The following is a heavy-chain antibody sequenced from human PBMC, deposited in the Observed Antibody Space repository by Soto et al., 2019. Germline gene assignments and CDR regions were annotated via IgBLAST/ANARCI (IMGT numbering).Heavy chain of an antibody. CDR2: IWSDGSEK. CDR3: ARDLGRFNFGSAYFVY. V-gene: IGHV3-33*01. Sequence: VQLVESGGGVVQPGRTLRLSCEASGFTFSSNGMHWVRQAPGKGLEWVAVIWSDGSEKYYADSVNGRFSISRDNSKNTLYLHMDSLRAEDTAVYYCARDLGRFNFGSAYFVYGGQGTLVTVSS. CDR1: GFTFSSNG. J-gene: IGHJ4*02. D-gene: IGHD3-10*01.